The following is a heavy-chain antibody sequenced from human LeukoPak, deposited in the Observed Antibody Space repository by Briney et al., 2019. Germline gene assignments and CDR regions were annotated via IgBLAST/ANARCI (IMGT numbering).Heavy chain of an antibody. Sequence: SETLSLTCTVSGDSISSSNSYWGWIRQPPGKGLEWIGSIYYSGNTYYNASLKSRVTISVDTSKNQFSLKLTSVTAADTAVYYCARKLLCREFDYWGQGTLVTVSS. CDR3: ARKLLCREFDY. V-gene: IGHV4-39*01. J-gene: IGHJ4*02. CDR2: IYYSGNT. D-gene: IGHD1-26*01. CDR1: GDSISSSNSY.